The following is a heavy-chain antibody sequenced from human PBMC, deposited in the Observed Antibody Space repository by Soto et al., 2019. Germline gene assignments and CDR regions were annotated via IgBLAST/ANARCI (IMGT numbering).Heavy chain of an antibody. J-gene: IGHJ4*02. D-gene: IGHD2-2*01. CDR1: GYTITSYA. CDR2: INAGNGNT. Sequence: ASVKVSCKASGYTITSYAMHWVRQAPGQRLEWMGWINAGNGNTKYSQKFQGRVTITRDTSASTAYMELSSLRSEDTAVYYCARGSVVVVPAATHPSGYWGQGTLVTVSS. V-gene: IGHV1-3*01. CDR3: ARGSVVVVPAATHPSGY.